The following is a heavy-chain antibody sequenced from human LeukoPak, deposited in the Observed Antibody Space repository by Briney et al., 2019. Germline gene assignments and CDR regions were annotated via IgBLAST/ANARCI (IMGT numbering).Heavy chain of an antibody. CDR1: GFTFSSYW. J-gene: IGHJ4*02. CDR2: INSDGSST. Sequence: GGSLRLSCAASGFTFSSYWMHWVRQAPGKGLVWVSRINSDGSSTSYADSVRGRFSISRDNAKNTLYLQMNSLRAADTAVYYCARGLSGYASSLGYWGQGTLVTVSA. D-gene: IGHD6-6*01. CDR3: ARGLSGYASSLGY. V-gene: IGHV3-74*01.